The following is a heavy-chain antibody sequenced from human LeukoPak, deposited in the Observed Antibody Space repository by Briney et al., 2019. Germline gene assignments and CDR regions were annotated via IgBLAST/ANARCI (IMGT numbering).Heavy chain of an antibody. CDR1: GFTFGSYA. J-gene: IGHJ5*02. V-gene: IGHV3-30-3*01. CDR2: ISKDGSNK. Sequence: PGGSLKPSCAASGFTFGSYAMHWFRKAPGKGLEGLAVISKDGSNKYYADSVKGRFTISRDSSKNTLYLQMNSLRAEDTAVYYCARDRGVVVPAAILPNWFDPWGQGTLVTVSS. CDR3: ARDRGVVVPAAILPNWFDP. D-gene: IGHD2-2*01.